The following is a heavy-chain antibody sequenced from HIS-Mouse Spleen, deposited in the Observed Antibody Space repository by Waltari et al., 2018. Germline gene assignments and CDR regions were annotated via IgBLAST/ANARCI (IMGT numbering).Heavy chain of an antibody. Sequence: QLQLQQWGAGLLKPSETLSPTCAVYGGSFSGYYWSWIRQPPGKGLEGIGEINHSGSTNYNPSLKSRVTISVDTSKNQFSLKLSSVTAADTAVYYCARGALRGSYYWGEYFQHWGQGTLVTVSS. CDR2: INHSGST. CDR1: GGSFSGYY. J-gene: IGHJ1*01. V-gene: IGHV4-34*01. CDR3: ARGALRGSYYWGEYFQH. D-gene: IGHD1-26*01.